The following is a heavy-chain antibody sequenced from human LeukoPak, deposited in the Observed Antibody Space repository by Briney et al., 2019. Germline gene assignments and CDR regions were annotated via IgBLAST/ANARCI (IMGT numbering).Heavy chain of an antibody. J-gene: IGHJ4*02. V-gene: IGHV3-15*01. D-gene: IGHD5-18*01. Sequence: PGESLRLSCVTSGFTFTNAWMTWVRQTPGKGLEWVGLIKTETDGGTTDYAAPVKGRFTISRDDSKNTAYLQMNSLKIEDTAVYYCTTEPRYSNGLFDYWGQGTLVTVSA. CDR1: GFTFTNAW. CDR3: TTEPRYSNGLFDY. CDR2: IKTETDGGTT.